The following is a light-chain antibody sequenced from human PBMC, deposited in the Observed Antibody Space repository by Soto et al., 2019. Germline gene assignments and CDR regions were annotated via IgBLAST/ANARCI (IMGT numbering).Light chain of an antibody. CDR1: QSVSTK. V-gene: IGKV3-15*01. Sequence: ETVMTQSPATLSVSPGERATLSCRASQSVSTKVAWYQQKPGQAPSLLIYGASTRATGIPARFSGSGSGTEFTLTISSLQSEDFAVYYCQQYSNWPPVTFGGGTQVDIX. J-gene: IGKJ4*01. CDR2: GAS. CDR3: QQYSNWPPVT.